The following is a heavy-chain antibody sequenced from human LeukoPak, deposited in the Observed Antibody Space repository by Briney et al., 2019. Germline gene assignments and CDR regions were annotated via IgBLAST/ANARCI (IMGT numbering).Heavy chain of an antibody. Sequence: SETLSLTCTVSGGSISSSSYYWGWIRQPPGKGLEWIGSIYYSGSTYYNPSLKSRVTISADTSKNQFSLKLSSVTAADTAVYYCARAGYYYDSSGFPQDYWGQGTLVTVSS. CDR3: ARAGYYYDSSGFPQDY. CDR2: IYYSGST. V-gene: IGHV4-39*07. CDR1: GGSISSSSYY. J-gene: IGHJ4*02. D-gene: IGHD3-22*01.